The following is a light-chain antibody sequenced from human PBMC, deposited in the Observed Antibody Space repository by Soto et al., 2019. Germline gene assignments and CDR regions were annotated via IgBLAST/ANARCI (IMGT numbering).Light chain of an antibody. Sequence: EIVKTQSPATLSVSPGERATLSCRASQSVSSNLAWYQQKPGQAPSLLIYGASTRATGTPARFSGSGPGTEFTLTISSLQSEDFAVYYCQQYIRWPLTFGGGTKVDIK. CDR1: QSVSSN. V-gene: IGKV3-15*01. CDR3: QQYIRWPLT. CDR2: GAS. J-gene: IGKJ4*01.